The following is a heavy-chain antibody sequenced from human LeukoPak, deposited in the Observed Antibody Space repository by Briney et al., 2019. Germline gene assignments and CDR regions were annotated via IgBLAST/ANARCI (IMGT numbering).Heavy chain of an antibody. V-gene: IGHV3-23*01. D-gene: IGHD1-7*01. CDR2: ISGSGGST. CDR1: GFTFSSSA. CDR3: AKEGSEWNYYFDY. J-gene: IGHJ4*02. Sequence: GGSLRLSCATSGFTFSSSAMSWVRQAPGKGLEWVSAISGSGGSTYYADSVKGRFTISRDNSKNTLYLQMNSLRAEDTAVYYCAKEGSEWNYYFDYWGQGTLVTVSS.